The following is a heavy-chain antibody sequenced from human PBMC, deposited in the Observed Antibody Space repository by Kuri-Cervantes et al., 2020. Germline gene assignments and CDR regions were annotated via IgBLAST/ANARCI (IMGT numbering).Heavy chain of an antibody. CDR3: ARWSGEFIDY. Sequence: GGSLRLSCAASGFTFSSYGMHWVRQAPGKGLEWVAVISYDGSNKYYADSVKGRFTISRDNSKNTLYPQMNSLRAEDTAVYYCARWSGEFIDYWGQGTLVTDSS. CDR2: ISYDGSNK. V-gene: IGHV3-30*03. CDR1: GFTFSSYG. D-gene: IGHD3-10*01. J-gene: IGHJ4*02.